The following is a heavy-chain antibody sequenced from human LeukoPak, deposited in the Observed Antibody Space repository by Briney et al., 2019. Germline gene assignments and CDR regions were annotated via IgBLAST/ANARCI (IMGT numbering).Heavy chain of an antibody. Sequence: SETLSLTCSVSGGSISDSSYYWSWIRQPAGKGLEWIGRIYTSGRTNYNPSLRSRVTISVDTSKNLFSLNLTSVTAADTAVYYCARLYYDILSSYYYFDYWGQGTLVTVSS. CDR2: IYTSGRT. J-gene: IGHJ4*02. CDR3: ARLYYDILSSYYYFDY. V-gene: IGHV4-61*02. CDR1: GGSISDSSYY. D-gene: IGHD3-9*01.